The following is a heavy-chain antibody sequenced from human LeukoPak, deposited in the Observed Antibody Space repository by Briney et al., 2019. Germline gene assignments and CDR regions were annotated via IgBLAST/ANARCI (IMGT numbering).Heavy chain of an antibody. D-gene: IGHD5/OR15-5a*01. J-gene: IGHJ6*03. CDR2: INHSGST. V-gene: IGHV4-34*01. Sequence: SEILSLTCAVYGGSFSGYYWSWVRQPPGKGLEWIGEINHSGSTNYNPSLKSRVTISLDTSKNQFSLKLNSVTAADTAVYHCASLHYYYYYMDVWGKGTTVTVSS. CDR3: ASLHYYYYYMDV. CDR1: GGSFSGYY.